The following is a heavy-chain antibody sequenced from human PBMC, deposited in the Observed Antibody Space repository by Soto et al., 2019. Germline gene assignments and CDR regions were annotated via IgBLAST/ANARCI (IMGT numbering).Heavy chain of an antibody. J-gene: IGHJ5*02. V-gene: IGHV4-39*07. CDR1: GGSISSSSYY. CDR2: IYYSGST. CDR3: ARDGWGTKQENWFDP. Sequence: PSETLSLTCTVSGGSISSSSYYWGWIRQPPGKGLERIGYIYYSGSTNYNPSLKSRVTISVDTSKNQFSLKLISVTAADTAVYFCARDGWGTKQENWFDPWGQGTLVTVSS. D-gene: IGHD1-26*01.